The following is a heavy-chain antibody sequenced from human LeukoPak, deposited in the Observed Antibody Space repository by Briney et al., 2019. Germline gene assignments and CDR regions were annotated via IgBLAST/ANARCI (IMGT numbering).Heavy chain of an antibody. D-gene: IGHD6-25*01. J-gene: IGHJ4*02. V-gene: IGHV3-74*01. CDR2: IRGDGSMT. Sequence: GGSLRLSCAASEFTFSAYGMNWVRQAQGKGLVWVSRIRGDGSMTNYADSVKGRFTISRDNAKNTLYLQMNSLRLEDTAVYYCARENLAAAADYWGQGTVVTVSS. CDR3: ARENLAAAADY. CDR1: EFTFSAYG.